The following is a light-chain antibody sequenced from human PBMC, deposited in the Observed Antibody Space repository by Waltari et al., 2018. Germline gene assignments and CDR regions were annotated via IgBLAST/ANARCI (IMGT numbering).Light chain of an antibody. J-gene: IGLJ1*01. CDR3: AAWDDSLNGYV. CDR2: STD. CDR1: SPNIGRNA. Sequence: QPALTQPPSASGTPGQRVTTPCPGSSPNIGRNAVNFYQQLPGSAPRLLIYSTDQRPSGVPDRFSGSKSGTSASLAISGLHSEDEADYYCAAWDDSLNGYVLGTGTKVTVL. V-gene: IGLV1-44*01.